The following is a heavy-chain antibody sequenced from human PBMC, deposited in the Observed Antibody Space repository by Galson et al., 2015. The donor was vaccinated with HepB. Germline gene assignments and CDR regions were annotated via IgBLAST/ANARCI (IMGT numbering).Heavy chain of an antibody. CDR1: GFTFSSYA. Sequence: SLRLSCAASGFTFSSYAMHWVRQAPGKGLEWVSAISGSGSTNYADSVKGRFTISRDNSKNTLYLQMNSLRAEDTAIYYCAKGQYYDSYWGHGTLVTVSS. V-gene: IGHV3-23*01. CDR3: AKGQYYDSY. J-gene: IGHJ4*01. D-gene: IGHD3-3*01. CDR2: ISGSGST.